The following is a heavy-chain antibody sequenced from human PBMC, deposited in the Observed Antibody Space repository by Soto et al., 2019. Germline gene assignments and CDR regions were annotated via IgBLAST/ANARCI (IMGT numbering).Heavy chain of an antibody. V-gene: IGHV4-4*02. CDR1: GGSIRSGNW. Sequence: TSETLSLTCAVSGGSIRSGNWWSWVRQPPGKGLEWIGEIYHSGTTNYNPSLKSRVTISVDRSKNQFSLKLSSVTAADTAVYYCARGQVVAAQHWGQGTLVTVSS. J-gene: IGHJ4*02. D-gene: IGHD2-15*01. CDR3: ARGQVVAAQH. CDR2: IYHSGTT.